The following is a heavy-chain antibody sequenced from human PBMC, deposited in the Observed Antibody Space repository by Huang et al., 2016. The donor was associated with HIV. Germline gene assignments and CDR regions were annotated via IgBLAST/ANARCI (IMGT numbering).Heavy chain of an antibody. CDR2: MNPNTGNT. D-gene: IGHD4-17*01. CDR3: ARSAYGDLDY. V-gene: IGHV1-8*02. Sequence: QVHLVQSGAEVKKPGASVKVSCKASGYTFTNYDSNWVRQATGRGLEWMGWMNPNTGNTGFAQSVQGRVTMTRKTSITTAYMELTSLTSEDTAVYYCARSAYGDLDYWGLGTLVIVSS. J-gene: IGHJ4*02. CDR1: GYTFTNYD.